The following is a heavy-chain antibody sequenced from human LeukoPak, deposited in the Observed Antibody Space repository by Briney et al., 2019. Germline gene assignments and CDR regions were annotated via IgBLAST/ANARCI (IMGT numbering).Heavy chain of an antibody. D-gene: IGHD6-6*01. J-gene: IGHJ6*02. CDR2: ISYDGSNK. V-gene: IGHV3-30*03. CDR1: GFTFSSFG. CDR3: ARTLQQLVLSYYYYGMDV. Sequence: GGSLRLSCEASGFTFSSFGMPWVRQAPGKGLEWVAVISYDGSNKYYADSVKGRFTISRDNSKNTLYLQMNSLRAEDTAVYYCARTLQQLVLSYYYYGMDVWGQGTTVTVSS.